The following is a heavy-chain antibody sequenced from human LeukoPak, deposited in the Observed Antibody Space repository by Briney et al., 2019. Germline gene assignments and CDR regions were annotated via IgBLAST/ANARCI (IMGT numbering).Heavy chain of an antibody. CDR2: INHSGST. J-gene: IGHJ5*02. Sequence: SETLSLTCAVYGGSFSGYYWSWIRQPPGKGLEWIGEINHSGSTNYNPSLKSRVTISVDTSKNQLSLKLSSVTAADTAVYYCASSIVVVPAATRGGFDPWGQGTLVTVSS. V-gene: IGHV4-34*01. CDR1: GGSFSGYY. D-gene: IGHD2-2*01. CDR3: ASSIVVVPAATRGGFDP.